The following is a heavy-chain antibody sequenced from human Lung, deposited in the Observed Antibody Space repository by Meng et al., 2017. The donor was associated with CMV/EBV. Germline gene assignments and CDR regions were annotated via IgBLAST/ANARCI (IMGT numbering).Heavy chain of an antibody. J-gene: IGHJ4*02. V-gene: IGHV1-2*02. Sequence: ASVXVSXKASGYTFIGYYIHWVRQAPGQGLEWMGCINPNSDGTNYAQKFQGRVTMTRDTSISTAYMELNRLRFDDTAVYYCARSAQLWLDHVDYWGQGTLVTVSS. D-gene: IGHD5-18*01. CDR1: GYTFIGYY. CDR3: ARSAQLWLDHVDY. CDR2: INPNSDGT.